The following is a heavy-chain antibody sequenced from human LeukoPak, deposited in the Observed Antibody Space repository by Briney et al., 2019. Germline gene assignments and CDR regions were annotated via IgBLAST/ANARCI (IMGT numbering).Heavy chain of an antibody. Sequence: SETLSPTCTVSGGSISSSTYYWGWIRQPPGKGLEWIGGIYYSGSNYYNPSLKSRVTISVDTSKSQFSLRLSSVTAADTAVYYCARGGPSSDYWGQGTLVTVSS. CDR2: IYYSGSN. CDR3: ARGGPSSDY. J-gene: IGHJ4*02. D-gene: IGHD1-26*01. V-gene: IGHV4-39*01. CDR1: GGSISSSTYY.